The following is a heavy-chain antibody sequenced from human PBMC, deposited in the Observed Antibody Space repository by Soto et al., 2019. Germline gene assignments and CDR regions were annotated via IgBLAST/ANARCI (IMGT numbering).Heavy chain of an antibody. V-gene: IGHV1-69*13. J-gene: IGHJ6*02. CDR3: ARSQGSSTSLEIYYYYYYGMDV. CDR1: GATFSSYA. D-gene: IGHD2-2*01. CDR2: FDPEDGET. Sequence: ASVKVSCKASGATFSSYAISWVRQAPGKGLEWMGGFDPEDGETIYAQKFQGRVTITADESTSTASMQLSSLRSEDTAVYYCARSQGSSTSLEIYYYYYYGMDVWGQGTTVTVSS.